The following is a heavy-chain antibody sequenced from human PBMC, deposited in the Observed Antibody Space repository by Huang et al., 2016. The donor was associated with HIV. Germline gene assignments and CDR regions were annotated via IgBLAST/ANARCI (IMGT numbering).Heavy chain of an antibody. CDR2: VHTVTVAP. Sequence: VQLIQSGAEVKRPGASVTISCRNSGYRFDDYSLHWVRQAPGLGLEYLGWVHTVTVAPTYVRDFRGHIVLSSDNSLSTAYLLIHNLQSEDAGLYYCVRDRRSFYQYYMDVWGEGSAVTVSS. V-gene: IGHV7-4-1*01. J-gene: IGHJ6*03. D-gene: IGHD3-16*02. CDR3: VRDRRSFYQYYMDV. CDR1: GYRFDDYS.